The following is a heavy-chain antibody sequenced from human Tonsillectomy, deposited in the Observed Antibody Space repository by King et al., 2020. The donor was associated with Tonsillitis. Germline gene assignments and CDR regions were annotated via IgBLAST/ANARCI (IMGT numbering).Heavy chain of an antibody. CDR1: GYTFSNYY. CDR3: ARDRTISENWFDP. V-gene: IGHV1-46*03. D-gene: IGHD3-3*01. CDR2: INPSVGST. Sequence: QLVQSGAEVKKPGASVKVSCKASGYTFSNYYIHWVRQAPGQGLEWMGVINPSVGSTSYAQKFQGRVTMTRDTSTSTVYMDLSSLRSEDTAVYYCARDRTISENWFDPWGQGTLVTVSS. J-gene: IGHJ5*02.